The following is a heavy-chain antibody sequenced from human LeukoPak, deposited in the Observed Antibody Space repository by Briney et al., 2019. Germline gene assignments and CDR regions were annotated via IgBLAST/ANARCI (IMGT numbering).Heavy chain of an antibody. CDR3: ARDLGYSYGPFDY. CDR1: GFTFSDQS. J-gene: IGHJ4*02. V-gene: IGHV3-21*01. Sequence: GGSLRLSCAASGFTFSDQSMNWVRQAPGKGLEWVSSISSNSLHIFYADSVKGRFTISRDNSKNTLYLQMNSLRAEDTAVYYCARDLGYSYGPFDYWGQGTLVTVSS. D-gene: IGHD5-18*01. CDR2: ISSNSLHI.